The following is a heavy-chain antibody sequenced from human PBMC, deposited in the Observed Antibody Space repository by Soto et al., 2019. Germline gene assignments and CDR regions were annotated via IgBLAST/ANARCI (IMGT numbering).Heavy chain of an antibody. CDR3: ASDPALPTSFGEDSHHVGFDL. J-gene: IGHJ3*01. V-gene: IGHV4-30-4*01. Sequence: QVQLQESGPGLVKPSQTLSVTCTVSGGSITTGDFYWSWIRQAPGKGLEWIGYIYHSGSSHSYPSLRSQVTISVDTTNTQGSLTLSSLTAAAPAVYYCASDPALPTSFGEDSHHVGFDLWGQGTLVTVSS. D-gene: IGHD3-3*01. CDR1: GGSITTGDFY. CDR2: IYHSGSS.